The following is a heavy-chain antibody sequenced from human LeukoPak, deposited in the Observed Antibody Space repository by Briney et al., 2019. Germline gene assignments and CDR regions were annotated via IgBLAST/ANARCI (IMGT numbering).Heavy chain of an antibody. CDR3: AKDTAMVFGYFDY. V-gene: IGHV3-30*18. CDR2: ISYDGSNK. Sequence: PGGSLRLSCAASGFTFSRHGMHWVRQAPAKGLEWVAVISYDGSNKYYADSVKGRFTISRDNSKNTLYLQMNSLRAEDTAVYYCAKDTAMVFGYFDYWGQGTLVTVSS. J-gene: IGHJ4*02. CDR1: GFTFSRHG. D-gene: IGHD5-18*01.